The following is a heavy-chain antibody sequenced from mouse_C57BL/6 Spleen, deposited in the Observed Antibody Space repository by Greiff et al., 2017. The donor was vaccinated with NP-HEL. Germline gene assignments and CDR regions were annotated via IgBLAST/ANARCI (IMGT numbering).Heavy chain of an antibody. D-gene: IGHD1-1*01. CDR1: GYAFSSYW. CDR2: IYPGDGDT. V-gene: IGHV1-80*01. CDR3: ARSDYYGSSSTTPFDV. Sequence: VKLQESGAELVKPGASVKISCKASGYAFSSYWMNWVKQRPGKGLEWIGQIYPGDGDTNYNGKFKGKATLTADKSSSTAYMQLSSLTSEDSAVYFCARSDYYGSSSTTPFDVWGTGTTVTVSS. J-gene: IGHJ1*03.